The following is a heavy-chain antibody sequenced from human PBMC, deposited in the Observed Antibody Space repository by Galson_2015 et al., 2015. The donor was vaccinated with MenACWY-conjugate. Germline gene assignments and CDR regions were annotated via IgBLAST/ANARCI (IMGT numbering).Heavy chain of an antibody. CDR3: ARRQRIITYAVDGGVDGMDV. CDR2: ISLSGSTV. CDR1: GFNLNFYA. V-gene: IGHV3-48*02. J-gene: IGHJ6*02. D-gene: IGHD3-3*01. Sequence: SLRLSCAASGFNLNFYALNWVRQAPGKGLEWISFISLSGSTVQYADSVKGRFNISGDHAKKSLYLQMNSLRDEDTAVYFCARRQRIITYAVDGGVDGMDVWGQGTTVIVSS.